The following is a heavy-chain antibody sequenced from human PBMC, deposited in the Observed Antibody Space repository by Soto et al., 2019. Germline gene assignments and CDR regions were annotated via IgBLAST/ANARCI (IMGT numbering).Heavy chain of an antibody. J-gene: IGHJ4*02. CDR3: ARDLANSTPYYFDY. CDR2: IYYSGST. CDR1: GGSISSYY. Sequence: LSLTCTVSGGSISSYYWSWIRQPPGKGLEWIGYIYYSGSTNYNPSLKSRVTISVDTSKNQFSLKLSSVTAADTAVYYCARDLANSTPYYFDYWGQGTLVTVSS. V-gene: IGHV4-59*01. D-gene: IGHD2-2*01.